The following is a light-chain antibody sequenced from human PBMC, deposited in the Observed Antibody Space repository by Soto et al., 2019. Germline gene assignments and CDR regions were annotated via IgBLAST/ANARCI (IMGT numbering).Light chain of an antibody. CDR1: SSDVGGYNY. CDR2: EVS. CDR3: SSYAGSDNYV. V-gene: IGLV2-8*01. Sequence: QSVLNQPPSASGSPGQSVTISCTGTSSDVGGYNYVSWYQHHPGKAPTLMIYEVSKRPSGVPDRFSGSKSGNTASLTVSGLQAEDEADYYCSSYAGSDNYVFGTGTKVNV. J-gene: IGLJ1*01.